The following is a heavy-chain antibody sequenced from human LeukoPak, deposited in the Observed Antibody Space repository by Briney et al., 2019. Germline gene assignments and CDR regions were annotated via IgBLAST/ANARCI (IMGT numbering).Heavy chain of an antibody. Sequence: PGGTLRLSCAASGFSFSSYGISWVRQAPGKGLEWVSSISSRAGTVYYADSVKGRFAVSRDNAKNSLFLQMNNLRVEDTALYYCTRVGVLSSSWLLYWGQGTLVTVSS. J-gene: IGHJ4*02. D-gene: IGHD6-13*01. V-gene: IGHV3-48*04. CDR2: ISSRAGTV. CDR3: TRVGVLSSSWLLY. CDR1: GFSFSSYG.